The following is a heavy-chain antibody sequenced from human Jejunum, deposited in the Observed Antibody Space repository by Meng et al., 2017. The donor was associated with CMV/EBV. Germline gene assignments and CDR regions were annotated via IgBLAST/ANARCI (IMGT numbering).Heavy chain of an antibody. CDR2: INHSGST. CDR3: ARGGGDPIRGVLPFDY. J-gene: IGHJ4*02. Sequence: QVQLQQGGAGLLKPSETLSLTCGVYGGSFSSYYWSWIRQPPGKGLEWIAEINHSGSTNYNPSLKSRVTISLDTSNSHFSLKLTSVTAADTAVYFCARGGGDPIRGVLPFDYWGQGTLVTVSS. D-gene: IGHD2-21*01. V-gene: IGHV4-34*01. CDR1: GGSFSSYY.